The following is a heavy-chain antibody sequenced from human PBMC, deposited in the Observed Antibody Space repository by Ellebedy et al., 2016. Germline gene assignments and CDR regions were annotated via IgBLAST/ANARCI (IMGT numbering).Heavy chain of an antibody. J-gene: IGHJ3*02. V-gene: IGHV3-15*01. CDR3: TTTSIAGYSGAFDT. CDR1: GFPFTNVW. D-gene: IGHD3-22*01. CDR2: IKSKSDGGTT. Sequence: GGSLRLSCEASGFPFTNVWTTWVRHIPGKGLEWIGRIKSKSDGGTTDFAAPVRGRFTISRDDSKNTLFLHMTSLKTEDTAVYYCTTTSIAGYSGAFDTWGQGTMVTVSS.